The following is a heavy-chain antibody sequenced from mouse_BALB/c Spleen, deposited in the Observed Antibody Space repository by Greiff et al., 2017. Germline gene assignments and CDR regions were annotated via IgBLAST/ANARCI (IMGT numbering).Heavy chain of an antibody. Sequence: EVKLVESGGGLVQPGGSRKLSCAASGFTFSSFGMHWVRQAPEKGLEWVAYISSGSSTIYYADTVKGRFTISRDNPTNTLFLQMTRLRSEDTAMYYSGKDYSSSDADYWGQGTTLTVSS. CDR3: GKDYSSSDADY. D-gene: IGHD2-12*01. J-gene: IGHJ2*01. V-gene: IGHV5-17*02. CDR2: ISSGSSTI. CDR1: GFTFSSFG.